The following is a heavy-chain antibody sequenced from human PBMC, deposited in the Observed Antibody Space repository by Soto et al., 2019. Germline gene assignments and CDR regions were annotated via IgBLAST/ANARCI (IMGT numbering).Heavy chain of an antibody. Sequence: TETLSLTFIVSGGSISSSSYSWAWIRQPPGKGLEWIGTMYYGVNTYYNPSLESRVTISVDTPKNQFSLELSSVTAADTAVYYCARHPIRYYDILTGQTVYPEYNWIDPWGQGTLSPSPQ. V-gene: IGHV4-39*01. D-gene: IGHD3-9*01. CDR1: GGSISSSSYS. CDR3: ARHPIRYYDILTGQTVYPEYNWIDP. J-gene: IGHJ5*02. CDR2: MYYGVNT.